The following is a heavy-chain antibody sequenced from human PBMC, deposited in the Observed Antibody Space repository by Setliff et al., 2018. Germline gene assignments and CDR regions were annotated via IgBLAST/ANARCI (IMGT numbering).Heavy chain of an antibody. Sequence: SETLSLTCTVSGGSISSYYWSWIRQPPGKGLEWIGEINHSGSTKYNPSLKSRVTISVDTSKNQFSVKLSSVTAADTAVYYCARGGYSRGPPVYYFDYWGQGTLVTVSS. CDR1: GGSISSYY. CDR2: INHSGST. D-gene: IGHD5-12*01. CDR3: ARGGYSRGPPVYYFDY. V-gene: IGHV4-34*01. J-gene: IGHJ4*02.